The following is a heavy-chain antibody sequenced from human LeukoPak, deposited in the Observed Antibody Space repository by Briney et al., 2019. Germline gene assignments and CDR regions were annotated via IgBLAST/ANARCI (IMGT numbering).Heavy chain of an antibody. V-gene: IGHV4-39*07. Sequence: PSETLSLTCTVSGGSISSSSYYWGWIRQPPGKGLEWIGSVYYSGSTYYNPSLKSRVTISVDTSKNQFSLKLSSVTAADTAVYYCARKRVRPVGATCFDYWGQGTLVTVSS. CDR3: ARKRVRPVGATCFDY. D-gene: IGHD1-26*01. CDR2: VYYSGST. CDR1: GGSISSSSYY. J-gene: IGHJ4*02.